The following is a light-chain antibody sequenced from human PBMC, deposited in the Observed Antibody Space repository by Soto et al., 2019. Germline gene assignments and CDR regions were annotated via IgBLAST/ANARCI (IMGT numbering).Light chain of an antibody. V-gene: IGKV3-20*01. J-gene: IGKJ4*01. Sequence: VMTQSPATLSVSPGECATLSCRASQGIGDTLAWYQHKPGQTPRLLIYDTPTRATGVPARFSGSRSGTDFTLTISRLEPEDFAVYYCQQYGSSPSLTFGGGTKVDI. CDR1: QGIGDT. CDR3: QQYGSSPSLT. CDR2: DTP.